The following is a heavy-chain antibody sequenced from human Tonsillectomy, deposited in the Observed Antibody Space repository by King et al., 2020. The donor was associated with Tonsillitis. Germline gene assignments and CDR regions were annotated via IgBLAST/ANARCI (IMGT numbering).Heavy chain of an antibody. CDR1: GFTFSSYA. Sequence: VQLVESGGGVVQPGRSLRLSCAASGFTFSSYAMHWVRQAPGKGLEWVAVISYDGSNKYYADSVKGRFTISRDNSKNTLYLQMNSLRAEDTAVYYCARASPDYGDYVRYFDYWGQGTLVTVSS. V-gene: IGHV3-30-3*01. CDR2: ISYDGSNK. D-gene: IGHD4-17*01. CDR3: ARASPDYGDYVRYFDY. J-gene: IGHJ4*02.